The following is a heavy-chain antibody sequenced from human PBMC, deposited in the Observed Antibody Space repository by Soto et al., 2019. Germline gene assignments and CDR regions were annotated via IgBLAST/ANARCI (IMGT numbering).Heavy chain of an antibody. D-gene: IGHD6-13*01. CDR2: ISYSGST. V-gene: IGHV4-59*01. CDR1: SDSISSYY. CDR3: ARGTSWQLPFDY. J-gene: IGHJ4*02. Sequence: SETLSLTCTASSDSISSYYWSWIRQPPGKRLEWIGYISYSGSTDYNPSLKSRVTISGDTSKNQFSLKVSSVTAADTAVYYCARGTSWQLPFDYWGQGTLVTVSS.